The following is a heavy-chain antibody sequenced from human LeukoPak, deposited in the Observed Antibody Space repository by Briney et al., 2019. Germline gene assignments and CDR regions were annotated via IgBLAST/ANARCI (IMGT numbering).Heavy chain of an antibody. V-gene: IGHV3-23*01. CDR2: ISGSGGST. Sequence: GGSLRLSCAASGFTFSSYAMSWVRQAPAKGLEWVSTISGSGGSTYYADSVKGRFTISRDNSKNTLYLQMNSLRAEDTAVYYCVKKRGVGATAVTHFDYWGQGTLVRVSS. J-gene: IGHJ4*02. CDR1: GFTFSSYA. CDR3: VKKRGVGATAVTHFDY. D-gene: IGHD1-26*01.